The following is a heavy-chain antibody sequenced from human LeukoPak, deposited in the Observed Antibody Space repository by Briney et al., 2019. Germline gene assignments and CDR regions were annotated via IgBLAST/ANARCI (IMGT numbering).Heavy chain of an antibody. CDR3: ARVPPLAAADPPFQH. Sequence: GGSLRLSCAASGFTFSSYSMNWVRQAPGKGLEWVSSISSSSSYIYYADSVKGRFTISRDNAKNSLYLQMNSLRAEDTAVYYCARVPPLAAADPPFQHWGQGTLVTVSS. CDR2: ISSSSSYI. V-gene: IGHV3-21*01. J-gene: IGHJ1*01. CDR1: GFTFSSYS. D-gene: IGHD6-13*01.